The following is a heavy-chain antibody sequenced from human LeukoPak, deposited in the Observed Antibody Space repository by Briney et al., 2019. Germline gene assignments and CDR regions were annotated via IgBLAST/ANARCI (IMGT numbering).Heavy chain of an antibody. V-gene: IGHV3-72*01. J-gene: IGHJ3*01. CDR2: SRNRARGSTT. CDR1: GFTFSNYA. CDR3: ARDLSGGDYTAFDV. D-gene: IGHD2-21*02. Sequence: GGSLRLSCAASGFTFSNYAMNWVRQAPGKGLEWIGRSRNRARGSTTEYAASVKGRFTISRDDSKNSLSLHMNSLNTEDTAVYYCARDLSGGDYTAFDVWGQGTMVTVSS.